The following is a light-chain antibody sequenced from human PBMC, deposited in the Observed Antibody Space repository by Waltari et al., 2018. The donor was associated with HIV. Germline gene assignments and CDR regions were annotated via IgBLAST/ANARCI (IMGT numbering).Light chain of an antibody. CDR3: QQYAISPVA. Sequence: ETVLTQSPGTLSLSPGERATLSCRASQTLNSNFLAWYQQKSGQPPRLLIYAASSRATGVPDRFSGSASGTEFTLTISRLEPEDFAVYYCQQYAISPVAFGQGTKVEL. J-gene: IGKJ1*01. CDR1: QTLNSNF. V-gene: IGKV3-20*01. CDR2: AAS.